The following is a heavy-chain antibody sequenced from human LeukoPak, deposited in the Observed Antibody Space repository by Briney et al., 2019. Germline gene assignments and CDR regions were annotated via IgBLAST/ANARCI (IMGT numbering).Heavy chain of an antibody. CDR3: ASPWFGEVPHPKS. J-gene: IGHJ5*02. Sequence: SLRLSCTVSGFTFSSYWMNWVRQAPGKGLDWVANIKRDGREKYYVESVKDRFTISRDNAETSLYLQLTRLRAQDTALYSCASPWFGEVPHPKSWGQGNLVTVSS. D-gene: IGHD3-10*01. V-gene: IGHV3-7*02. CDR2: IKRDGREK. CDR1: GFTFSSYW.